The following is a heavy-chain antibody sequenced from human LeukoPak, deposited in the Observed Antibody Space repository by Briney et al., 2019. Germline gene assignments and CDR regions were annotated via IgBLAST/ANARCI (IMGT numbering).Heavy chain of an antibody. CDR3: ARDYSSSWFQRGGLDY. CDR2: ISAYNGNT. D-gene: IGHD6-13*01. V-gene: IGHV1-18*01. CDR1: GYTFTSYG. J-gene: IGHJ4*02. Sequence: ASVKVSCKASGYTFTSYGISWVRQAPGQGLEWMGWISAYNGNTNYAQKLQGRVTMTTDTSTSTAYMELRSLRSDDTAVYYCARDYSSSWFQRGGLDYWGQGTLVTVSS.